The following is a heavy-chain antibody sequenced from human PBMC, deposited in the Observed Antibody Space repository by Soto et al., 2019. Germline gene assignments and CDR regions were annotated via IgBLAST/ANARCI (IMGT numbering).Heavy chain of an antibody. D-gene: IGHD1-26*01. CDR1: GYSFINYW. CDR2: MYPGDSDI. V-gene: IGHV5-51*01. CDR3: ARPKESGTSFAFED. J-gene: IGHJ4*02. Sequence: GESLKISCKASGYSFINYWIGWVRQMPGKGLEWMGIMYPGDSDIRYSPSFQGQVTISADKSISTAYLQWSSLRASDTAMYYCARPKESGTSFAFEDWGQGTPVPVYS.